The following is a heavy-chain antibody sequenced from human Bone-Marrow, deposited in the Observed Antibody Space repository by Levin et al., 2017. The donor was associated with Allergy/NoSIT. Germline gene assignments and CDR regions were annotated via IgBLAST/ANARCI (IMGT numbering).Heavy chain of an antibody. Sequence: SETLSLTCAVDGGSFTGYFWTWIRQPPGKGLEWIGEINHSGSTKYNPSLTSRVTISVDTSKKEFTLNLSSVTAADTAVFYCARGGRWSFSYYFDYWGQGTRVTVSS. CDR2: INHSGST. J-gene: IGHJ4*02. CDR1: GGSFTGYF. V-gene: IGHV4-34*01. D-gene: IGHD3-10*01. CDR3: ARGGRWSFSYYFDY.